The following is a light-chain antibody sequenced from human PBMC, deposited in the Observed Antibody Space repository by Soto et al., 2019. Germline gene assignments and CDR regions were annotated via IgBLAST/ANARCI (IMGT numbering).Light chain of an antibody. CDR1: QSVSSY. V-gene: IGKV3-11*01. CDR3: QQRSNWPPWYT. Sequence: EIVLTQSPATLFLSPGERATLSCRASQSVSSYLAWYQQKPGQAPRLLIYDASNRATGIPARFSGSGSGTDFTLTISSLEPEDFAVYYCQQRSNWPPWYTFGQGTKLEIK. CDR2: DAS. J-gene: IGKJ2*01.